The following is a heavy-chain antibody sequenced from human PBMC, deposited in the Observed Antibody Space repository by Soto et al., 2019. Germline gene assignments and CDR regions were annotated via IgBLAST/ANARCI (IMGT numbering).Heavy chain of an antibody. V-gene: IGHV1-69*01. CDR1: GGTFSSYA. Sequence: QVQLVQSGAEVKKPGSSVKVSCKASGGTFSSYAISWVRQAPGQGLEWMGGIIPIFGTANYAQKFQGRVTITADESTSTAYMELSSQRSEDTAVYYCARDVMATITRYYYYGMDVWGQGTTVTVSS. CDR3: ARDVMATITRYYYYGMDV. D-gene: IGHD5-12*01. J-gene: IGHJ6*02. CDR2: IIPIFGTA.